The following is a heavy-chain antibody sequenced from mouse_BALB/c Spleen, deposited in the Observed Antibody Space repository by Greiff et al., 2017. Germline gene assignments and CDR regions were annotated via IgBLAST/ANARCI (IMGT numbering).Heavy chain of an antibody. D-gene: IGHD2-14*01. J-gene: IGHJ4*01. CDR3: ARGYRYDGGYAMDY. V-gene: IGHV5-6-3*01. CDR1: GFTFSSYG. CDR2: INGNGGST. Sequence: EVQGVESGGGLVQPGGSLELSCAASGFTFSSYGMSWVRQTPDKRLELVATINGNGGSTYYPDSVKGRFTISRDNAKNTLYLQMSSLKSEDTAMYYCARGYRYDGGYAMDYWGQGTSVTVSS.